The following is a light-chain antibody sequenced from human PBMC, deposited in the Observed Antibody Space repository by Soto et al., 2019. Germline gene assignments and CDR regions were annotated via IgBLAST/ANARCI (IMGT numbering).Light chain of an antibody. J-gene: IGKJ2*01. CDR3: QQSYKTPHT. V-gene: IGKV1-39*01. Sequence: DIQMTQSPSSLSASVGDRVTITCRASQGGSAYLLWYQQRQGRAPKLINYAASNLLRGVQLRFGGSGSGTNFTLTISSLQPEDFPTYYCQQSYKTPHTFGQGTKLETK. CDR2: AAS. CDR1: QGGSAY.